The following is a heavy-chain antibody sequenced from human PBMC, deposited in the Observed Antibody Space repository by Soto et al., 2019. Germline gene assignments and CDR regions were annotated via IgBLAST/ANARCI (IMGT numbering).Heavy chain of an antibody. J-gene: IGHJ4*01. CDR3: ARRQRYCSGGSCYDYFDY. D-gene: IGHD2-15*01. Sequence: GGSLRLSCAASGFIFSTYAMNWVRQAPGQGLEWVSVISDGGDSTDYGDSVKGRFTVSRDNSKNTLYLQMNSLRAEDTAVYHCARRQRYCSGGSCYDYFDYWGQGTLVTVSS. CDR2: ISDGGDST. V-gene: IGHV3-23*01. CDR1: GFIFSTYA.